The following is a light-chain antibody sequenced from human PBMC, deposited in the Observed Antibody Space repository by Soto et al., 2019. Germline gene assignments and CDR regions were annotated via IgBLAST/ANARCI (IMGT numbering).Light chain of an antibody. CDR2: WAS. CDR3: QQYYSTPLT. CDR1: QSVLYSSNNKYY. J-gene: IGKJ4*01. V-gene: IGKV4-1*01. Sequence: DIVMTQSPDSLAVSLGERATINCKSSQSVLYSSNNKYYLAWYQQQPGQPPKLLIYWASTRESGVPDRFSGSGSGTDFPLTICSLQAEDVAVYYCQQYYSTPLTFGGGTKVEIK.